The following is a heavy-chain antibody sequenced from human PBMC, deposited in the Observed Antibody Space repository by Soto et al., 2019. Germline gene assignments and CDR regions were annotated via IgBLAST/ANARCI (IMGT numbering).Heavy chain of an antibody. CDR2: VLHTGNT. V-gene: IGHV4-4*02. D-gene: IGHD3-10*01. Sequence: SETLSLTCAVSGRSISSGNWWSWVRQSPEKGLEWIGEVLHTGNTNYNPSLKSRVTISVDKSKNQFSLNLSSVTAADTAVYYCTTNGYYSLDWWGQGTLVTVSS. CDR1: GRSISSGNW. J-gene: IGHJ4*02. CDR3: TTNGYYSLDW.